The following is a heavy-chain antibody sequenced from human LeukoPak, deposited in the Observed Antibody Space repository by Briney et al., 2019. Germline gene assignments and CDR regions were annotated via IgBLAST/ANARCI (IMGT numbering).Heavy chain of an antibody. CDR3: AKLAGTAMVTGGYYFDY. Sequence: PGGSLRLSCAAPGFTFSSYAMSWVRQAPGKGLEWVSAISGSGGSTYYADSVKGRFTISRDNSKNTLYLQMNSLRAEDTAVYYCAKLAGTAMVTGGYYFDYWGQGTLVTVSS. D-gene: IGHD5-18*01. CDR2: ISGSGGST. CDR1: GFTFSSYA. J-gene: IGHJ4*02. V-gene: IGHV3-23*01.